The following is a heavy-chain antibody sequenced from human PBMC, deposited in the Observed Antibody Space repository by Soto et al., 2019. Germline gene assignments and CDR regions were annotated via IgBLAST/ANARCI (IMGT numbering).Heavy chain of an antibody. V-gene: IGHV4-39*01. CDR2: IYYSGST. D-gene: IGHD2-15*01. Sequence: PSETLSLTCTVSGGSISSSSYYWGWIRQPPGKGLEWIGSIYYSGSTYYNPSLKSRVTISVDTSKNQFSLKLSSVTAADTAVYYCARHVDIVVVVAVYFDYWGQVTLVTVSS. CDR1: GGSISSSSYY. J-gene: IGHJ4*02. CDR3: ARHVDIVVVVAVYFDY.